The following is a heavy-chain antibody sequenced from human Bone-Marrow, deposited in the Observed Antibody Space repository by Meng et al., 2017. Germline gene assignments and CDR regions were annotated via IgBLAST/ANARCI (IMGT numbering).Heavy chain of an antibody. CDR3: AKFTMIVVVKPPFDY. V-gene: IGHV3-20*04. Sequence: GESLKISCAASGFTFDDYGMSWVRQVPGKGLEWVSGFNWNGDNTGYADSVKGRFTISRDNAKNTLYLQMNSLRAEDTAVYYCAKFTMIVVVKPPFDYWGQGTLVTVSS. D-gene: IGHD3-22*01. J-gene: IGHJ4*02. CDR1: GFTFDDYG. CDR2: FNWNGDNT.